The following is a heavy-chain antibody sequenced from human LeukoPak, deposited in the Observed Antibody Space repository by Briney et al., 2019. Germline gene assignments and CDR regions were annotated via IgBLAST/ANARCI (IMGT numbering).Heavy chain of an antibody. D-gene: IGHD6-19*01. J-gene: IGHJ4*02. CDR3: AKGSGYYVDY. V-gene: IGHV3-30*02. CDR1: GFTFSGY. CDR2: IRYNGNNK. Sequence: PGGSLRLSCAASGFTFSGYMHWVRPALGKGLEWVTFIRYNGNNKYYADSVKGRFTISRDNSKNTLYLQMNSLRADDTAVYYCAKGSGYYVDYWGQGTLVTVSS.